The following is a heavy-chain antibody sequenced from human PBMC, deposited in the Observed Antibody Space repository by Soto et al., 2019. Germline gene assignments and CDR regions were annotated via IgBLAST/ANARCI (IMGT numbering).Heavy chain of an antibody. V-gene: IGHV3-23*01. CDR2: ISGTGGTT. J-gene: IGHJ4*02. CDR3: AKVGRSTHDVMHCDY. Sequence: GGSLRLSCAASGFTFSSYAMTWVRQAPGKGLEWVSTISGTGGTTYYADSVRGRVTISRDNSKNTLYLQMKSLRAEDTALYYCAKVGRSTHDVMHCDYWGQGTLVTVSS. D-gene: IGHD1-26*01. CDR1: GFTFSSYA.